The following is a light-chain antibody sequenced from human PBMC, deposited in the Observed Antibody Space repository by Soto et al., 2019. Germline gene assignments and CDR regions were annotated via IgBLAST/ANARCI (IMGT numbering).Light chain of an antibody. CDR2: DAS. J-gene: IGKJ5*01. Sequence: EIVMSQSPATLSVSPLEIATLSFRASQSVSSNLAWHQQKPGQAPRILMYDASTRATGISARFSGSGSGTEFTLTISSLQSEDFAVYYCQQYNNWPITFGQGTRLEI. V-gene: IGKV3-15*01. CDR3: QQYNNWPIT. CDR1: QSVSSN.